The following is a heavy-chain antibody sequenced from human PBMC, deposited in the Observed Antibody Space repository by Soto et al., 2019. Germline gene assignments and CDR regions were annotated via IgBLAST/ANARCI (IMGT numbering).Heavy chain of an antibody. V-gene: IGHV3-21*01. CDR1: GFTFSTYS. Sequence: PGGSLTLSCVASGFTFSTYSMNWVRQAPGKGLEWVSSMSSRSDYIFYADSVKGRFTISRDNAKNSLYLQMNSLRAEDTAVYYCARRYYYDTENRDAFDIWGQGTLVTVSS. D-gene: IGHD3-22*01. CDR2: MSSRSDYI. CDR3: ARRYYYDTENRDAFDI. J-gene: IGHJ3*02.